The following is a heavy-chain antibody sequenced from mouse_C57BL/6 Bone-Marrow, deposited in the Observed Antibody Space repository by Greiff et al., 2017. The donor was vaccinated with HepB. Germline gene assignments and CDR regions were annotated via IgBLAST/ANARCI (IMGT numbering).Heavy chain of an antibody. V-gene: IGHV1-54*01. CDR1: GYAFTNYL. CDR3: ARRRNGYYPYYFDY. Sequence: VQLQQSGAELVRPGTSVKVSCKASGYAFTNYLIEWVKQRPGQGLEWIGVINPGSGGTNYNEKFQGKATLTADKSSSTAYMQLSSLTSEDSAVYFCARRRNGYYPYYFDYWGQGTTLTVSS. CDR2: INPGSGGT. J-gene: IGHJ2*01. D-gene: IGHD2-3*01.